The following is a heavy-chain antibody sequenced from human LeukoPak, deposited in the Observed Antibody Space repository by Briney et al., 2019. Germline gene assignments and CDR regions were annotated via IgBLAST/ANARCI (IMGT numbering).Heavy chain of an antibody. V-gene: IGHV4-61*01. CDR1: GGSISSGSYY. D-gene: IGHD5-18*01. J-gene: IGHJ4*02. Sequence: SQTLSLTCTVSGGSISSGSYYWSWIRQPPGKGLEWIGYIYYSGSTNYNPSLKSRVTISVDTSKNQFSLKLSSVTAADTAVYYCARDWDTAIDYWGQGTLVTVSS. CDR3: ARDWDTAIDY. CDR2: IYYSGST.